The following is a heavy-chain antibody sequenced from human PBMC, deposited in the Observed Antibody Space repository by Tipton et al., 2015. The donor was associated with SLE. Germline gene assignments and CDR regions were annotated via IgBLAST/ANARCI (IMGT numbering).Heavy chain of an antibody. CDR1: GFTFSSYA. CDR3: ARWEWELLAFDY. CDR2: ISYDGSNK. V-gene: IGHV3-30*04. D-gene: IGHD1-26*01. J-gene: IGHJ4*02. Sequence: RSLRLSCSASGFTFSSYAMHWVRQAPGRGLEWVAVISYDGSNKYYADSVKGRFTISRDNSKNTLYLQMNSLRAEDTAVYYCARWEWELLAFDYWGQGTLVTVSS.